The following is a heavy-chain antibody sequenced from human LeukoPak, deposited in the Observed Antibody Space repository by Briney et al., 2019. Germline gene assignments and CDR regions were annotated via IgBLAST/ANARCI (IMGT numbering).Heavy chain of an antibody. CDR2: IYPSDSDT. CDR3: ARVYGSGSYYTHFDY. D-gene: IGHD3-10*01. CDR1: GYRFTNFR. Sequence: GESLKISRKGFGYRFTNFRIGWVRQMPGKGLEWMGIIYPSDSDTTYSPTFQGQLTISVDKSINTAYLQWSSLKASDSAIYYCARVYGSGSYYTHFDYWGQGTLVTVSS. J-gene: IGHJ4*02. V-gene: IGHV5-51*01.